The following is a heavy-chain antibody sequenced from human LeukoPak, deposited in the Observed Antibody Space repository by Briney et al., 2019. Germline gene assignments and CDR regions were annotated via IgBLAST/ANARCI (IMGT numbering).Heavy chain of an antibody. J-gene: IGHJ4*02. V-gene: IGHV3-23*01. D-gene: IGHD1-1*01. CDR1: GFTFSSYG. Sequence: GRSLRLSCAASGFTFSSYGMDWVRQAPARGLEWVSSLRGDGDTFYADSAKGRFTLSRDHSRNTVYLQLNNLRVEDTAIYYCAKASWVSNVDAVLWGQGTLVTVSS. CDR3: AKASWVSNVDAVL. CDR2: LRGDGDT.